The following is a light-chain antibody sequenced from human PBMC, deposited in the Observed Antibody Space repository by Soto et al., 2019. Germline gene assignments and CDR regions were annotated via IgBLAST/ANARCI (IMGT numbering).Light chain of an antibody. CDR1: SSDVGGYNY. V-gene: IGLV2-14*01. Sequence: QSVLTQPSSVSGFPGQSITISCTGTSSDVGGYNYVSWYQQYPGKAPKLMIYDVSNRPSGVSNRFSGSKSGNTASLTISGLQAEDEADYYCSSYTSSSTWVFGTGTKVTVL. J-gene: IGLJ1*01. CDR3: SSYTSSSTWV. CDR2: DVS.